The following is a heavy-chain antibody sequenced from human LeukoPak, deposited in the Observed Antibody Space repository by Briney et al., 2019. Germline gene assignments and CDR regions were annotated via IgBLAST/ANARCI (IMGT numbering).Heavy chain of an antibody. Sequence: SETLSLTCTVSGGSISSYHWSWLRQPPGKRLEWIGHIYYSGSTNYNPSLKSRVTISVDTSKNQSSLKLSSVTAADTAVYYCASRSSIWSGYQDTLYYFDAWGQGTLVTVSS. CDR3: ASRSSIWSGYQDTLYYFDA. J-gene: IGHJ4*02. V-gene: IGHV4-59*01. CDR2: IYYSGST. CDR1: GGSISSYH. D-gene: IGHD3-3*01.